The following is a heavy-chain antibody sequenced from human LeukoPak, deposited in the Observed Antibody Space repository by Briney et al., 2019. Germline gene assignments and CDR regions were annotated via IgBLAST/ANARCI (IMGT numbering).Heavy chain of an antibody. CDR2: INHSGST. CDR1: GGSFSGYY. J-gene: IGHJ3*02. D-gene: IGHD3-9*01. Sequence: PSETLSLTCAVYGGSFSGYYWSWIRHPPRKGLEWIGEINHSGSTNYNPSLKSRVTISVDTSKNQFSLKLSSVTAADTAVYYCARDGDTGDAFDIWGQGTMVTVSS. V-gene: IGHV4-34*01. CDR3: ARDGDTGDAFDI.